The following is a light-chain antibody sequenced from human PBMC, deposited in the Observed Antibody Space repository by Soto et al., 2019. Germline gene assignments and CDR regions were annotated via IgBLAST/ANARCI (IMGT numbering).Light chain of an antibody. CDR2: GAS. V-gene: IGKV3-20*01. CDR1: QSVSSSY. J-gene: IGKJ3*01. CDR3: QQYGSSPL. Sequence: EIVLTQSPGTLSLSPGERATLSCRASQSVSSSYLAWYQQKPGQAPRLLIYGASSRATGIPDRFSGSGSGTDFTLTISRLEPEYFAVYYWQQYGSSPLFGPGTKVDIK.